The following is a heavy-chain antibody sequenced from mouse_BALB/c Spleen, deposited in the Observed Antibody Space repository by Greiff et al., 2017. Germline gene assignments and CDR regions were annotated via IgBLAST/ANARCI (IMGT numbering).Heavy chain of an antibody. CDR2: IDPANGNT. Sequence: EVHLQQSGAELVKPGASVKLSCTASGFHIQDTYMHWVKQRPEQGLEWIGRIDPANGNTKYDPKFQGKATITADTSSNTAYLQLSSLTSEDTAVYYCARDYGSRSYYFDYGGQGTTLTVAS. CDR3: ARDYGSRSYYFDY. D-gene: IGHD1-1*01. J-gene: IGHJ2*01. V-gene: IGHV14-3*02. CDR1: GFHIQDTY.